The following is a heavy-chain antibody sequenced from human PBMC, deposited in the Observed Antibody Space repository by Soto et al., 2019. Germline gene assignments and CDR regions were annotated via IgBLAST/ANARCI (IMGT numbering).Heavy chain of an antibody. D-gene: IGHD2-15*01. CDR2: ISYDGSNK. Sequence: QVQVVESGGGVVQPGRSLRLSCAASGFIFSSYAMHWVRQAPGKGLEWVALISYDGSNKYYADSVKGRFTISRDNSMNPLYLQMSRLRPEDTAVYYCAIDKGLRLLTEWYFYLWGRGTLVTVSS. V-gene: IGHV3-30-3*01. CDR1: GFIFSSYA. J-gene: IGHJ2*01. CDR3: AIDKGLRLLTEWYFYL.